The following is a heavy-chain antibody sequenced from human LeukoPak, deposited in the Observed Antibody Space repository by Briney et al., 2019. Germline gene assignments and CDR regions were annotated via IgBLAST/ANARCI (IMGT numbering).Heavy chain of an antibody. CDR1: GGSISSSNW. CDR3: ARAPLWFGESSGYY. J-gene: IGHJ4*02. CDR2: IYHSGST. V-gene: IGHV4-4*02. D-gene: IGHD3-10*01. Sequence: SGTLSLTCAVSGGSISSSNWWSWVRQPPGKGLEWIGEIYHSGSTNYNPSLKSRVTISVDKSKNQFSLELSSVTAADTAVYYCARAPLWFGESSGYYWGQGTLVTVSS.